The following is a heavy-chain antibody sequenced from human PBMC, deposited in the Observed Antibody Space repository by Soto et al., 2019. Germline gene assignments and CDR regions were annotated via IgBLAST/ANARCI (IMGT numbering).Heavy chain of an antibody. J-gene: IGHJ4*02. CDR3: ARDLASTTIPNY. CDR2: IKQDGSEN. CDR1: GFTFSNYW. D-gene: IGHD4-17*01. Sequence: GGSLRLSCAASGFTFSNYWMTWVRQAPGKGLEWVANIKQDGSENYYVDSVKGRFTISRDNAKNSLYLHMNSLKADDTAVYYCARDLASTTIPNYWGQGTLVTVSS. V-gene: IGHV3-7*01.